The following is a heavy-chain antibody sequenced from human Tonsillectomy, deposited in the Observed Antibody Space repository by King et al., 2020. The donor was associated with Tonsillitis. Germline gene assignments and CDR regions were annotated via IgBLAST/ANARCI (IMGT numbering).Heavy chain of an antibody. D-gene: IGHD3-3*02. CDR1: GLNFINAW. Sequence: DVQLVESGGGLVKPGESLSLSCAVSGLNFINAWVSWVRQAPGKGLEWVGRIRNLAKGGTPDYAAPVKGRFTISRDDSQSTVFLQMNSLKTEDTALYYCVSEGSIFGFHSLDSWGLGTLVTVST. J-gene: IGHJ4*02. V-gene: IGHV3-15*01. CDR2: IRNLAKGGTP. CDR3: VSEGSIFGFHSLDS.